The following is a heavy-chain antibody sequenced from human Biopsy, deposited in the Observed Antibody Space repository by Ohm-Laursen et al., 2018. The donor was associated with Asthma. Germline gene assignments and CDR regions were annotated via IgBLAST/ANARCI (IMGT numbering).Heavy chain of an antibody. D-gene: IGHD3-22*01. CDR1: GFVFSQCG. Sequence: SLRLSCAAVGFVFSQCGMHWVRQGPGKGLEWVAFVSSDGHDKFYEDSVKGRVTISRDNSRNRLYLQINRLTVEDSALYFCARQSGQDFPDTSAFDIWGQGTKVAVSS. CDR2: VSSDGHDK. CDR3: ARQSGQDFPDTSAFDI. V-gene: IGHV3-30*03. J-gene: IGHJ3*02.